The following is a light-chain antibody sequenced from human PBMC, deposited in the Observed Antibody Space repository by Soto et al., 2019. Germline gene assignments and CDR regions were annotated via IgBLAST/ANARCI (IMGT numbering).Light chain of an antibody. J-gene: IGKJ3*01. CDR3: MQALQTPYT. V-gene: IGKV2-28*01. Sequence: DIVMTQSPLSLPVTPGEPASISCRSSQSLLHTNGYNFLDWYLQKPGQSPQLLVYLGSNRASGVPDRFSGSGSGTDFTLEISRVEAEDVGVYYCMQALQTPYTFGPGTTVDIK. CDR1: QSLLHTNGYNF. CDR2: LGS.